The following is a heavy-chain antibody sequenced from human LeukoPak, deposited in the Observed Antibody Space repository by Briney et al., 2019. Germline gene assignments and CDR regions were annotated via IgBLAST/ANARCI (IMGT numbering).Heavy chain of an antibody. CDR2: INHSGST. Sequence: SETLSLTCAVYGGSFSGYYWSWIRQPPGKGLEWIGEINHSGSTNYNPSLKSRVTISVDTSKNQFSLKLSSVTAADTAVYYCAREPRYYGDPQQLDYWGQGTLVTVSS. V-gene: IGHV4-34*01. CDR3: AREPRYYGDPQQLDY. D-gene: IGHD4-17*01. CDR1: GGSFSGYY. J-gene: IGHJ4*02.